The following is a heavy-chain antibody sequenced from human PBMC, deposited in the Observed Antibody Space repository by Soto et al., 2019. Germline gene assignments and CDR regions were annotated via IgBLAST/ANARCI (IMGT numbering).Heavy chain of an antibody. V-gene: IGHV4-30-4*01. D-gene: IGHD5-12*01. J-gene: IGHJ3*02. CDR1: GGSISSGDYY. CDR3: ARGRDGYNFDAFDI. CDR2: IYYSGST. Sequence: SETLSLTCTVSGGSISSGDYYWSWIRQPPGKGLEWIGYIYYSGSTYYNPSLKSRVTISVDTSKSQFSLKLSSVTAADTAVYYCARGRDGYNFDAFDIWGQGTMVTVS.